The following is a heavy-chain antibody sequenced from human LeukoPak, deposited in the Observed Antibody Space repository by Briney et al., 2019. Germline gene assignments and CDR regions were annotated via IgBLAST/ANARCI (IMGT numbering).Heavy chain of an antibody. CDR1: GLTFSSYA. CDR2: IRGSGGTT. J-gene: IGHJ4*02. D-gene: IGHD3-10*01. CDR3: AKATDWGVISYFDY. Sequence: PGGSLRLSCAASGLTFSSYAMGWVRQAPGKGLEWVSAIRGSGGTTYYADSVKGRFTISRDNSRNTLYLQMNSLRAEDTAVYYCAKATDWGVISYFDYWGQGTMVTVSS. V-gene: IGHV3-23*01.